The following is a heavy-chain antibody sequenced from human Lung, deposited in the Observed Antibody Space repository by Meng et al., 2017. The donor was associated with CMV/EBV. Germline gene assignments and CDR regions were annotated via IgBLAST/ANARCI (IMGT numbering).Heavy chain of an antibody. D-gene: IGHD2-21*01. Sequence: GSLLKIXCAAAGFTFSSYAMHWVRQAPGKGLEWVAVISFDGNNKYNADSVKGRFTISRDNSKNTLYLQMNSLRAEDTAVYYCARGGGSNSILNYYYYARDGWGQGTTVTGSS. CDR2: ISFDGNNK. V-gene: IGHV3-30-3*01. J-gene: IGHJ6*02. CDR1: GFTFSSYA. CDR3: ARGGGSNSILNYYYYARDG.